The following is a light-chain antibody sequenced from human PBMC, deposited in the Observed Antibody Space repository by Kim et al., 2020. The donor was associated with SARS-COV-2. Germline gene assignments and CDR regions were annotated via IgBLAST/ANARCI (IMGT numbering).Light chain of an antibody. CDR1: KLGDKY. J-gene: IGLJ1*01. CDR3: QAWDSSTAGV. CDR2: QDS. V-gene: IGLV3-1*01. Sequence: YELTQPPSVSVSPGQTASITCSGDKLGDKYACWYQQKPGQSPVLVIYQDSKRPSGIPERFSGSNSGNTATLTISGTQAMDEADYYCQAWDSSTAGVFGTGTKVTVL.